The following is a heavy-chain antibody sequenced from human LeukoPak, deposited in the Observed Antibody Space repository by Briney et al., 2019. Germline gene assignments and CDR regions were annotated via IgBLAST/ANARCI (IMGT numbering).Heavy chain of an antibody. J-gene: IGHJ4*02. D-gene: IGHD2-15*01. V-gene: IGHV1-69*13. CDR3: ARVDSALPFDY. CDR1: GGTFSSYA. CDR2: IIPIFGTA. Sequence: EASVKVSCKASGGTFSSYAISWVRQAPGQGREWMGGIIPIFGTANYAQKFQGRVTITADESTSTAYMELSSLRSEDTAVYYCARVDSALPFDYWGQGTLVTVSS.